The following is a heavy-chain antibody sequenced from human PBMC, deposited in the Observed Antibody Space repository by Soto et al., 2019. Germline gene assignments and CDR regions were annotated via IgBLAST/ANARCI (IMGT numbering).Heavy chain of an antibody. CDR1: GYTFTGYY. D-gene: IGHD2-2*03. J-gene: IGHJ6*02. Sequence: GASVKVSCKASGYTFTGYYMHWVRQAPGQGLEWMGWINPNSGGTNYAQKFQGWVTMTRDTSISTAYMELSRLRSDDTAVYYCARSPLDIVVVPAAMGGVYYYYGMDVWGQGTTVTVSS. CDR3: ARSPLDIVVVPAAMGGVYYYYGMDV. CDR2: INPNSGGT. V-gene: IGHV1-2*04.